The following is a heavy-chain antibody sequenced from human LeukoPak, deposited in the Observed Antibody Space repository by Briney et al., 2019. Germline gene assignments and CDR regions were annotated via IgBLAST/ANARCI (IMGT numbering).Heavy chain of an antibody. CDR2: ISAYNGNT. D-gene: IGHD3/OR15-3a*01. V-gene: IGHV1-18*01. CDR3: ASGLEGYFDP. Sequence: GASVKVSCKASGYTFTSYGISWVRQAPGQGLEWMGWISAYNGNTNYAQKFQGRVTITADKSTSTAYMELSSLRSEDTAVYYCASGLEGYFDPWGQGTLVTVSS. J-gene: IGHJ5*02. CDR1: GYTFTSYG.